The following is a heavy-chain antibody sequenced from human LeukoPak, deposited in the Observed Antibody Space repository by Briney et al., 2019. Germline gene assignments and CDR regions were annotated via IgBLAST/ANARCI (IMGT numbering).Heavy chain of an antibody. CDR1: GFTFSNYW. V-gene: IGHV3-7*01. D-gene: IGHD6-13*01. CDR2: IKQDGGEK. CDR3: ARGLAAAGY. Sequence: PGGSLRLSCAASGFTFSNYWMSWVRQAPGKGLEWVASIKQDGGEKYYVDSVKGRFTISRDNAENSLYLQMNSLRAEDTAVYYCARGLAAAGYWGQGTLVTVSS. J-gene: IGHJ4*02.